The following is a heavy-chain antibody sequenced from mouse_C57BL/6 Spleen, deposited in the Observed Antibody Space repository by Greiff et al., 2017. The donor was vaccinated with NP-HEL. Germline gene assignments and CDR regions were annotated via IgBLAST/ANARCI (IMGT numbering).Heavy chain of an antibody. CDR2: IYPGNSDT. V-gene: IGHV1-5*01. J-gene: IGHJ4*01. CDR1: GYTFTSYW. Sequence: EVQLQQSGTVLARPGASVKMSCKTSGYTFTSYWMHWVKQRPGQGLEWIGAIYPGNSDTSYNQKFKGKAKLTAVTSASTAYMELSSLTNEDSAVYYCSRYYDYDGPYYYAMDYWGQGTSVTVSS. CDR3: SRYYDYDGPYYYAMDY. D-gene: IGHD2-4*01.